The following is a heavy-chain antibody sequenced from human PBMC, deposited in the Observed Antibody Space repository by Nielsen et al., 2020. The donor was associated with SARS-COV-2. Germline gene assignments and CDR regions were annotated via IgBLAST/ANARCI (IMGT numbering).Heavy chain of an antibody. Sequence: SLKISCAASGFTFDDYAMHWVRQAPGKGLEWVSGISWNSGSIGYADSVKGRFTISRDNAKNSLYLQMNSLRAEDTALYYCARDGSGWYIGYWGQGTLVTVSS. CDR1: GFTFDDYA. CDR2: ISWNSGSI. V-gene: IGHV3-9*01. D-gene: IGHD6-19*01. CDR3: ARDGSGWYIGY. J-gene: IGHJ4*02.